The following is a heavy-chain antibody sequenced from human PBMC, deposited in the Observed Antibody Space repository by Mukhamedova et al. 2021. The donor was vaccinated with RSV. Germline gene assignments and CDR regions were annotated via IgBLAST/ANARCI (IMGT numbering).Heavy chain of an antibody. Sequence: DGSEKRYLDSVKGRFTISRDNAENSLYLEMNSLRVGDTAVYYCARDNRGNVVGNDYWGQGTLVTVTS. J-gene: IGHJ4*02. D-gene: IGHD1-26*01. CDR2: DGSEK. V-gene: IGHV3-7*01. CDR3: ARDNRGNVVGNDY.